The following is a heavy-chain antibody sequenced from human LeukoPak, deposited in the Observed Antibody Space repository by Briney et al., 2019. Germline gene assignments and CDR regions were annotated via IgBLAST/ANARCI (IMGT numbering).Heavy chain of an antibody. V-gene: IGHV3-7*01. D-gene: IGHD3-10*01. J-gene: IGHJ4*02. Sequence: GGSLRLSCAASRFTFSSYWMSWVRQAPGKGLEWVANIKEDGSEKYYVDSLKGRFTISRDNAKNSLFLQMNSLRAEDTAVYYCARLLLSRTFDYWGQGDLVTVSS. CDR1: RFTFSSYW. CDR2: IKEDGSEK. CDR3: ARLLLSRTFDY.